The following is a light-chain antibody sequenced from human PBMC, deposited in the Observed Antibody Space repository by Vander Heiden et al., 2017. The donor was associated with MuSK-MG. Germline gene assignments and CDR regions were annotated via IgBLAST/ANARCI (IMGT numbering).Light chain of an antibody. CDR3: QSYDSSLSGLYV. Sequence: QSVLTQPPSVSGAPGQMVTLSCTGSSSNIGAGYDVHWYQQLPGTAPKLLIYGNSNRPSGVPDRFSGSKSGTSASLAITGLQAEDEADYYCQSYDSSLSGLYVFGTGTKVTVL. V-gene: IGLV1-40*01. CDR1: SSNIGAGYD. J-gene: IGLJ1*01. CDR2: GNS.